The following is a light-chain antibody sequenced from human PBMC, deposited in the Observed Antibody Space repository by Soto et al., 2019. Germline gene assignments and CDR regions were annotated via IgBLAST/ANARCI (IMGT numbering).Light chain of an antibody. V-gene: IGKV3-20*01. CDR3: QQHGSSIN. CDR1: QSVSSTS. J-gene: IGKJ4*01. Sequence: EIVLTRSPGTLSFAPVEISTLSCRASQSVSSTSLAWYQQKPGQAPRLLIYGASSRATGIPDRFSGSGSETDFILPISRLEPEDFAVYYCQQHGSSINCGGGNKVDNK. CDR2: GAS.